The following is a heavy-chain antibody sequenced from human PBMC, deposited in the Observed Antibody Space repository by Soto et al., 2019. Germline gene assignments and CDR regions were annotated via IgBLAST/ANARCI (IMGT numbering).Heavy chain of an antibody. V-gene: IGHV4-59*01. CDR1: GGSIGSYH. Sequence: PAGTLSLTCAVSGGSIGSYHWSWVRQPPGKGLEWIASGYYTRITNYNPALGSRVPISINAPENQISLKLTSVTATDTAFYYCARDTVLTGMFDFWGQGTLVTVSS. CDR3: ARDTVLTGMFDF. CDR2: GYYTRIT. J-gene: IGHJ4*02. D-gene: IGHD4-17*01.